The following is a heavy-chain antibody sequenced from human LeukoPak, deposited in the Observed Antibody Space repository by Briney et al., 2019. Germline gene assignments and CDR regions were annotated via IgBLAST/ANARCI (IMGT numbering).Heavy chain of an antibody. CDR3: ARARIAVAGPFDY. J-gene: IGHJ4*02. Sequence: SETLSLTCTVSGGSISSGGYYWSWIRQHPGKGLEWIGYIYYSGSTYYNPSLKSRVTISVDTSKNQFSLKLSSVTAADTAVYYCARARIAVAGPFDYWGQGTLVTVSS. CDR2: IYYSGST. CDR1: GGSISSGGYY. D-gene: IGHD6-19*01. V-gene: IGHV4-31*03.